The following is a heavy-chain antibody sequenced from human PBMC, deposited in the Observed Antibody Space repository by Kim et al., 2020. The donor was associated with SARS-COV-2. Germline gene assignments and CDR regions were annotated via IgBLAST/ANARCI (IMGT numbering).Heavy chain of an antibody. V-gene: IGHV2-70*11. CDR3: ARTPSTSSGWYFDY. D-gene: IGHD6-19*01. CDR2: IDWDDDK. Sequence: SGPTLVNPTQTLTLTCTFSGFSLSTSVIFVSWIRQPPGKALEWLARIDWDDDKYYSTSLKTRLTISKDTSKNQVVLTMTNMDPVDTATYYCARTPSTSSGWYFDYWGQGTLVTVSS. J-gene: IGHJ4*02. CDR1: GFSLSTSVIF.